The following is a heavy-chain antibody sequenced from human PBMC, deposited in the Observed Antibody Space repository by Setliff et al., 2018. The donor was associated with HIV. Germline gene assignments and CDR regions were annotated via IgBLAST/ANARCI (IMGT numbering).Heavy chain of an antibody. Sequence: TSETLSLTCTVSGGSISSYYWSWIRQPPGKGLEWIGYIYYSGSTNYNPSLKSRVAISVDASKNQFSLKLSYVIAADTAVYYCARIFGDQGYYYGMDVWGQGTTVTVSS. CDR1: GGSISSYY. V-gene: IGHV4-59*01. J-gene: IGHJ6*02. CDR3: ARIFGDQGYYYGMDV. D-gene: IGHD3-3*01. CDR2: IYYSGST.